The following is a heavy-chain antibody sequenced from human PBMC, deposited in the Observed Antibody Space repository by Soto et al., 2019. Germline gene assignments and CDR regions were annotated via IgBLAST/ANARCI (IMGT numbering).Heavy chain of an antibody. D-gene: IGHD3-9*01. J-gene: IGHJ6*02. CDR2: IYYSGST. CDR3: ARVGGIYDILTGYFNYYYYGMDV. Sequence: SETLSLTCTVSGGSISIYYWSWIRQPPGKGLEWIGYIYYSGSTNYNPSLKSRVTISVDTSKNQFSLKLSSVTAADTAVYYCARVGGIYDILTGYFNYYYYGMDVWGQGTTVTVSS. CDR1: GGSISIYY. V-gene: IGHV4-59*01.